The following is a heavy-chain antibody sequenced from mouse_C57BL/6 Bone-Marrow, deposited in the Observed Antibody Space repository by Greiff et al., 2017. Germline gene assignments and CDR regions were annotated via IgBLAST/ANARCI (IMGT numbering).Heavy chain of an antibody. V-gene: IGHV2-9-1*01. CDR3: AGKRGYDGRDAMDY. D-gene: IGHD2-2*01. J-gene: IGHJ4*01. CDR2: IWTGGGT. CDR1: GFSLTSYA. Sequence: QVQLKESGPGLVAPSQSLSITCTVSGFSLTSYAISWVRQPPGKGLEWLGVIWTGGGTNYNSALKSRLSISKDNSTNQVFLKMNSLQTDDTTRYYCAGKRGYDGRDAMDYWGQGTSVTVSS.